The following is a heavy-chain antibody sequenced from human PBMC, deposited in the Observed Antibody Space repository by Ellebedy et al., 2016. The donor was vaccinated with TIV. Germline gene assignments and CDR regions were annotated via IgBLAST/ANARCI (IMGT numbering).Heavy chain of an antibody. J-gene: IGHJ4*02. CDR2: ISESGGST. V-gene: IGHV3-23*01. D-gene: IGHD2-15*01. Sequence: GGSLRLSXTGAGVTFSTYAMNWVRQAPGKGLEWVSGISESGGSTYYADSVKGRFTISRDNSKDTLYLEMNSLRVDDTAVYYCAKGKVADSWGQGTLVTVSS. CDR1: GVTFSTYA. CDR3: AKGKVADS.